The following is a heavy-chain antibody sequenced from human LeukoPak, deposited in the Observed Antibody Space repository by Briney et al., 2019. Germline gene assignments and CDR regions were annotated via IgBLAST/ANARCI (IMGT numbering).Heavy chain of an antibody. D-gene: IGHD2-2*01. CDR3: ARGGGRCSSTSCYRGNWFDP. J-gene: IGHJ5*02. CDR2: INHSGST. CDR1: GGSFSGYY. Sequence: PSETLSLTSAVYGGSFSGYYWSWIRQPPGKGLEWIGEINHSGSTNYNPSLKSRVTISVDTSKNQFSLKLSSVTAADTAVYYCARGGGRCSSTSCYRGNWFDPWGQGTLVTVSS. V-gene: IGHV4-34*01.